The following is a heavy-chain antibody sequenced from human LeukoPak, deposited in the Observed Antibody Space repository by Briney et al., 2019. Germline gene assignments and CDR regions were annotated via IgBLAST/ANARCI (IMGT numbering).Heavy chain of an antibody. D-gene: IGHD5-12*01. J-gene: IGHJ4*02. Sequence: SETLSLTCTVSGGSISGYYWSWIRQPAGKGLEWIGHIYTSGSTNYNPSLKSRVTMSVDTSKDQLSLKLSSVTVADTAVYYCARELSSGVYSENYYFDYWGQGTLVTVSS. CDR3: ARELSSGVYSENYYFDY. V-gene: IGHV4-4*07. CDR1: GGSISGYY. CDR2: IYTSGST.